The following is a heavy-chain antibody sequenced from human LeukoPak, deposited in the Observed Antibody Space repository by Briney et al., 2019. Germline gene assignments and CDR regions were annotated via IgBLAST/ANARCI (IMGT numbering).Heavy chain of an antibody. D-gene: IGHD1-20*01. V-gene: IGHV2-5*02. Sequence: SGPALVKPTQTLTLTCTFSGFSLSTSGVGVGWIRQPPGKALEWLALIYWDDDKRYSPSLESRLTITKDTSKNQVVLTMTNMDPVDTATYYCSHGLTGSSFGYWGQGTLVTVSS. J-gene: IGHJ4*02. CDR1: GFSLSTSGVG. CDR2: IYWDDDK. CDR3: SHGLTGSSFGY.